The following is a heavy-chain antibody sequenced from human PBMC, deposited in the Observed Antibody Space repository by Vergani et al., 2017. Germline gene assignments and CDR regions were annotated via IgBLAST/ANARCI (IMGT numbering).Heavy chain of an antibody. CDR3: ARDGGPGVY. Sequence: EVQLVESGGGLVQPGGSLRLSCAASGFTFSSYSMNWVRQAPGKGLEWVSYTSSSSSTIYYADSVKGRFTISRDNAKNSLDLQMNSLRDEDTAVYYCARDGGPGVYWGQGTLVTVSS. V-gene: IGHV3-48*02. J-gene: IGHJ4*02. D-gene: IGHD3-10*01. CDR2: TSSSSSTI. CDR1: GFTFSSYS.